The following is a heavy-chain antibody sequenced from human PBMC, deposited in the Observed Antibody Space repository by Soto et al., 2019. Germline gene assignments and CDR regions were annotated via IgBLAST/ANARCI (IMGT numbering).Heavy chain of an antibody. V-gene: IGHV4-59*01. D-gene: IGHD3-9*01. CDR3: ARAPRYYDILTGYFPYYYGMDV. Sequence: PSETLSLTCTVSGGSISSYYWSWIRQPPGKGLEWIGYIYYSGSTNYNPSLKSRVTISVDTSKNQFSLKLSSVTAADTAVYYCARAPRYYDILTGYFPYYYGMDVWGQGTTVTVS. CDR2: IYYSGST. J-gene: IGHJ6*02. CDR1: GGSISSYY.